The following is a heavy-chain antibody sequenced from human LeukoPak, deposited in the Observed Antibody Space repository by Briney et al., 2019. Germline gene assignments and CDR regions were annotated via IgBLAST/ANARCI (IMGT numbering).Heavy chain of an antibody. CDR3: ARDPPTPQPQCLAY. Sequence: GASVKVSCKASGYTFTSYGINWVRQAPGQGLEWMGWISAYNGNTNYAQKLQGRVTMTTDTSTSTAYMELRSLRSDDTAVYYCARDPPTPQPQCLAYWGQGTLVTVSS. D-gene: IGHD6-19*01. J-gene: IGHJ4*02. CDR2: ISAYNGNT. CDR1: GYTFTSYG. V-gene: IGHV1-18*01.